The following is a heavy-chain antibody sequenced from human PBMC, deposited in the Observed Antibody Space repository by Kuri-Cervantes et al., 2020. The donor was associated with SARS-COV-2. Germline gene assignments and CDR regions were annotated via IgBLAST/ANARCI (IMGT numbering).Heavy chain of an antibody. CDR3: ARDLAWGGYYMDV. V-gene: IGHV1-2*02. J-gene: IGHJ6*03. D-gene: IGHD7-27*01. Sequence: ASVKVSCKASGGTFSSYAISWVRQAPGQGREWMGWINPNSGGTNYAQKFQGRVTMTRDTSISTAYMELSRLRSDDTAVYYCARDLAWGGYYMDVWGKGTTVTVSS. CDR1: GGTFSSYA. CDR2: INPNSGGT.